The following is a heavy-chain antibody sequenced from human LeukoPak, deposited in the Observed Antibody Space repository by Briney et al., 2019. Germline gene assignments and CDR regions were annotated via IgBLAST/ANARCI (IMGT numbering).Heavy chain of an antibody. V-gene: IGHV3-23*01. D-gene: IGHD3-16*01. CDR3: ANPGGYYYYYYGMDV. CDR2: ISGSGGST. CDR1: GFTFSSYA. J-gene: IGHJ6*02. Sequence: GGSLRLSCAASGFTFSSYAMSWVRQAPGKGLEWVSAISGSGGSTYYADSVKGRFTISRDNSKNTLYLQMNSLRAEDTAVYYCANPGGYYYYYYGMDVWGQGTTVTVSS.